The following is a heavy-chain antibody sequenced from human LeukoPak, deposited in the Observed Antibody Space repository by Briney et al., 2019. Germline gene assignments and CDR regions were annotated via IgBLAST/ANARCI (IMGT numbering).Heavy chain of an antibody. CDR1: GFTFSSYS. D-gene: IGHD2-21*01. CDR3: AGGGNVFPRPEYGMDV. V-gene: IGHV3-21*01. J-gene: IGHJ6*02. Sequence: KPGGSLRLSCAASGFTFSSYSMNWVRQAPGKGLEWVSSISSSSSYIYYADSVKGRFTISRDNAKNSLYLQMNSLRAEDTAVYYCAGGGNVFPRPEYGMDVWGQGTTVTVSS. CDR2: ISSSSSYI.